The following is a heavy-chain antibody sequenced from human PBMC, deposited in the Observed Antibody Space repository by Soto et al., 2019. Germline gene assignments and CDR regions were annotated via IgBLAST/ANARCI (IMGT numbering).Heavy chain of an antibody. CDR2: IDPSDSYT. J-gene: IGHJ6*02. CDR1: GYSFTSYW. V-gene: IGHV5-10-1*01. Sequence: GESLKNSCKGSGYSFTSYWISWVRQMPGKGLEWMGRIDPSDSYTNYSPSFQGHVTISADKSISAAYLQWSSLKASDTAMYYCARLTSSYSSSPDAQTYYSYGMDVWGQGTTVTVSS. D-gene: IGHD6-13*01. CDR3: ARLTSSYSSSPDAQTYYSYGMDV.